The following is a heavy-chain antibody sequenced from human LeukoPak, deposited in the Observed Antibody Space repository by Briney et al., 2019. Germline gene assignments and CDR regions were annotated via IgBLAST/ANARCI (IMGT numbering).Heavy chain of an antibody. V-gene: IGHV1-24*01. D-gene: IGHD6-13*01. Sequence: ASVKVSCKVSGYTLTELSMHWVRQAPGKGFEWMGGFDPEDGETIYAQKFQGRVTMTEDTSTDTAYMELSSLRSEDTAVYYCATGGLLSSSWYEHYWGQGTLVTVSS. J-gene: IGHJ4*02. CDR1: GYTLTELS. CDR3: ATGGLLSSSWYEHY. CDR2: FDPEDGET.